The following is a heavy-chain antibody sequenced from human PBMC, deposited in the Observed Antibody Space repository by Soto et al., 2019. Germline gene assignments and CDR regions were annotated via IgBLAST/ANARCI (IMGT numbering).Heavy chain of an antibody. CDR2: ISYDGSNK. D-gene: IGHD6-13*01. Sequence: GGSLRLSCAASGITFSRYAMHWVRQAPGKGLEWVAVISYDGSNKYYADSVKGRFTISRDNSKNTLYLQMNSLRAEDTAVYYCARATSPYSSSPLIDYWGQGTLVTVSS. CDR3: ARATSPYSSSPLIDY. CDR1: GITFSRYA. V-gene: IGHV3-30-3*01. J-gene: IGHJ4*02.